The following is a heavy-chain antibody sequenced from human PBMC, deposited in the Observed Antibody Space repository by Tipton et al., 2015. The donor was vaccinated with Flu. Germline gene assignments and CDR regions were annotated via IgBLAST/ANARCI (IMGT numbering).Heavy chain of an antibody. J-gene: IGHJ4*02. Sequence: SLRLSRAASGFSFDDHAMHWVRQAPGKGLEWVSGITWNSGNIGYADSVRGRFTISRDNAKNSVYLQMNSLRAEDTALYYCAKAPIDYDFWSGSYFFEHWGQGTLVTVSS. CDR2: ITWNSGNI. CDR3: AKAPIDYDFWSGSYFFEH. V-gene: IGHV3-9*01. CDR1: GFSFDDHA. D-gene: IGHD3-3*01.